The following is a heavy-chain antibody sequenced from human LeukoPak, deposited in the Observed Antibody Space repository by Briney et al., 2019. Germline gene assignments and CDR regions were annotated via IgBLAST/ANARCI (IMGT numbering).Heavy chain of an antibody. D-gene: IGHD3-22*01. Sequence: ASVKVSCKASGYTFTSYGISWVRQAPGQGLEWMGWISAYNGNTNYAQKLQGRVSMTTDTSTSTAYMELRSLRSDDTAVYYCARCCGGWWYYDSSGYYYADYWGQGTLVTVSS. CDR3: ARCCGGWWYYDSSGYYYADY. J-gene: IGHJ4*02. V-gene: IGHV1-18*01. CDR2: ISAYNGNT. CDR1: GYTFTSYG.